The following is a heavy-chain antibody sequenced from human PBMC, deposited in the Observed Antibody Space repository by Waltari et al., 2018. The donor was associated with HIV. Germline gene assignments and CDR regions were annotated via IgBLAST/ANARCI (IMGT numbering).Heavy chain of an antibody. V-gene: IGHV3-15*01. CDR3: TTVLYDGGGMDV. Sequence: EVQLVESGGGLVKPGGSLRHSCAASGFTFSDAWMSWVRQAPGKGLEWVGLIKTKTDGGTTDSPAPVKGRFTISRDDSKNTLYLQMNSLKTEDTAVYYCTTVLYDGGGMDVWGQGTTVTVSS. J-gene: IGHJ6*02. CDR1: GFTFSDAW. CDR2: IKTKTDGGTT. D-gene: IGHD3-22*01.